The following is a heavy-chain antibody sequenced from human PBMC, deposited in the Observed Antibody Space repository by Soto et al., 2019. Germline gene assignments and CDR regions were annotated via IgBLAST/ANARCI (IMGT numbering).Heavy chain of an antibody. D-gene: IGHD3-9*01. V-gene: IGHV4-59*08. J-gene: IGHJ6*03. CDR2: IYYSGST. CDR3: ARQDYDILTGYLRTYYMDV. CDR1: GGSISSYY. Sequence: SETLSLTCTVSGGSISSYYWSWIRQPPGKGLEWIGYIYYSGSTNYNPSLKSRVTISVDTSKNQFSLKLSSVTAADTAVYYCARQDYDILTGYLRTYYMDVWGKGTTVTVSS.